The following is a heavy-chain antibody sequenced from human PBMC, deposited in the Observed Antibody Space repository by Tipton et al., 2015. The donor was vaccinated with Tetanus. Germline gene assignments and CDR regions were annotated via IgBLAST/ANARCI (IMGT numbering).Heavy chain of an antibody. Sequence: TLSLTCSVSGVSITDYYWTWIRQPAGKGLEWIGNIYSSGDTRSSPSLKSRVTLSEDTPKNQLSLTLSSVTAADAAMYYCAREDVYYHDGSGFYAFDVWGRGTMVAVSS. D-gene: IGHD3-22*01. J-gene: IGHJ3*01. CDR2: IYSSGDT. V-gene: IGHV4-4*07. CDR1: GVSITDYY. CDR3: AREDVYYHDGSGFYAFDV.